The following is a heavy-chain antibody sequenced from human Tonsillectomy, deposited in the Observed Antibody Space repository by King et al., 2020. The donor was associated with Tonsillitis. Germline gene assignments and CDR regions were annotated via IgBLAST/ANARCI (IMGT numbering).Heavy chain of an antibody. J-gene: IGHJ4*02. CDR1: GFTFNKYS. D-gene: IGHD3-9*01. CDR2: ISSGSSYI. CDR3: ARVTYDILTGFYIDYFDY. V-gene: IGHV3-21*01. Sequence: VQLVESGGGLVTPGGSLSLSCAASGFTFNKYSMNWVRQAPGKGLEWVSSISSGSSYIHYADSVKGRFTISRDNAKNSLYLQMNSLRAEDTALYYCARVTYDILTGFYIDYFDYWGQGTLVTVSS.